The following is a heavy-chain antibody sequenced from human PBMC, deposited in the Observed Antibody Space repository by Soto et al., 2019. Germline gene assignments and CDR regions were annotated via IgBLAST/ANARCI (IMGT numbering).Heavy chain of an antibody. CDR2: IKQDGSEK. Sequence: LRLSCAASGFTFSSYWMSWVRQAPGKGLEWVANIKQDGSEKYYVDSVKGRFTISRDNAKNSLYLQMNSLRAEDTAVYYCAKAPYCSGGSCYSVYYYYMDVWGKGTTVTVSS. V-gene: IGHV3-7*01. CDR1: GFTFSSYW. CDR3: AKAPYCSGGSCYSVYYYYMDV. J-gene: IGHJ6*03. D-gene: IGHD2-15*01.